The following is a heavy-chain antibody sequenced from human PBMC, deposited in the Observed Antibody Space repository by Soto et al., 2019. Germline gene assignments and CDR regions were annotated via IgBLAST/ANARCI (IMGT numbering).Heavy chain of an antibody. V-gene: IGHV4-30-2*01. CDR3: ARDHLEGNWFDP. CDR2: IYHSGST. Sequence: QLQLQESGSGLVRPSQTLSLTCAVSGGSISSGGYSWNWIRQPPGKGREWIGYIYHSGSTLYNPSLKSRVTKSVDKSKIQFSRKLSSVTAADTAVYYCARDHLEGNWFDPWGQGTLVTVSS. J-gene: IGHJ5*02. CDR1: GGSISSGGYS.